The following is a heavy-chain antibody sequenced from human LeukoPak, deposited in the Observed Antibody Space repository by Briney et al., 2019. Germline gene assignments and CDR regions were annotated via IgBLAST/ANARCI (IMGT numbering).Heavy chain of an antibody. CDR1: GSTFSNYA. D-gene: IGHD6-25*01. Sequence: GGSLRLSCAASGSTFSNYAMSWVRQAPGKGLEWVSFITDSGGSTYYADSVKGRFTISRDSSKNTLYLQMNSLRAEDTGVYYCAKSSTSQRGYYGMDVWGQGTTVTVSS. V-gene: IGHV3-23*01. CDR2: ITDSGGST. J-gene: IGHJ6*02. CDR3: AKSSTSQRGYYGMDV.